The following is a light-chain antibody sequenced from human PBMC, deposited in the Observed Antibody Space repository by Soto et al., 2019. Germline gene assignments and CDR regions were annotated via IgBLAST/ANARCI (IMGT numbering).Light chain of an antibody. CDR1: QSVSRY. CDR3: QQRSNWPSIT. J-gene: IGKJ5*01. CDR2: DAS. Sequence: EIVSTQSPATLSLSPGERATLSCRASQSVSRYLVWYQQKPGQAPRLLIYDASNRATGIPARFSGSGSGTDFTLTISSLEPEDFAVYYCQQRSNWPSITFGQGTRLEIK. V-gene: IGKV3-11*01.